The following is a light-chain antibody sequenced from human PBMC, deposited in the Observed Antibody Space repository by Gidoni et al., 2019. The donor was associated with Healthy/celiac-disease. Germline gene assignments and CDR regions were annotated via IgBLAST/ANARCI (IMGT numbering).Light chain of an antibody. CDR3: QQRSNWPSIT. CDR1: QSVSSY. V-gene: IGKV3-11*01. CDR2: DAS. Sequence: EIVLTQSPATLSLSPGERATLSCRASQSVSSYLAWYQQKPGQAPRLLIYDASNRATGIPARFSGSGSGKDFTLTISSLEPEDFAVYYCQQRSNWPSITFXQXTRLEIK. J-gene: IGKJ5*01.